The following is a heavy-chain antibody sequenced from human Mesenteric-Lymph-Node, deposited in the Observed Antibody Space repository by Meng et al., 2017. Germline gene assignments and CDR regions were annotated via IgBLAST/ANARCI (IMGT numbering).Heavy chain of an antibody. V-gene: IGHV4-4*07. CDR1: GGSISSYY. CDR2: IYTSGST. D-gene: IGHD3-22*01. J-gene: IGHJ3*02. Sequence: GSLRLSCTVSGGSISSYYWSWIRQPAGKGLEWIGRIYTSGSTNYNPSLKSRVTMSVDTSKNQFSLKLSSVTAADTAVYYCARVFEYYDSSCGRVGYGDAFDIWGQGTMVTVSS. CDR3: ARVFEYYDSSCGRVGYGDAFDI.